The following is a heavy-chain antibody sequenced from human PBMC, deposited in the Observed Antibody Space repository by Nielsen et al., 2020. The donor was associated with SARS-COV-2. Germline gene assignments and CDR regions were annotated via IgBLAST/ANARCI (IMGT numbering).Heavy chain of an antibody. CDR1: GYTFTGYY. CDR3: ARALGSYGRYYYYYMDV. CDR2: INPNSGGT. D-gene: IGHD1-26*01. Sequence: ASVKVSCKASGYTFTGYYMHWVRQAPGQGLEWMGRINPNSGGTNYAQKFQGRVTMTRDTSISTAYMELSRLRSDDTAVYYCARALGSYGRYYYYYMDVWGKGTTVTVSS. V-gene: IGHV1-2*06. J-gene: IGHJ6*03.